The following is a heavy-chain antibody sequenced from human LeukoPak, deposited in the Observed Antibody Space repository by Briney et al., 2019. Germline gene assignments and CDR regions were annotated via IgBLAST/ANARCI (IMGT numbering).Heavy chain of an antibody. Sequence: GGSLRLSCAASGFTFSSYWMSWVRQAPGKGLEWVAVISYDGSNKYYADSVKGRFTISRDNSKNTLYLQMNSLRAEDTAVYYCASGPLRGYCSGGSCYFQASNSYYYYYMDVWGKGTTVTVSS. V-gene: IGHV3-30-3*01. CDR3: ASGPLRGYCSGGSCYFQASNSYYYYYMDV. CDR2: ISYDGSNK. CDR1: GFTFSSYW. D-gene: IGHD2-15*01. J-gene: IGHJ6*03.